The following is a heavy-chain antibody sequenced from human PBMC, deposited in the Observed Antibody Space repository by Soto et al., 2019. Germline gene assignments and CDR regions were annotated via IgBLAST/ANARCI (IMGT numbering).Heavy chain of an antibody. CDR1: GFTFSNAL. J-gene: IGHJ5*02. Sequence: EVQLVESGGGLVKPGGSLRLSCAASGFTFSNALMSWVRQAPGKGLEWVGRIKSKTDGGTTDYAAPVKGRFTISRDDSKNTLYLQMNSLKTEDTAVNYCTTGLTIFGVVIDPWGQGTLVTVSS. D-gene: IGHD3-3*01. CDR3: TTGLTIFGVVIDP. V-gene: IGHV3-15*01. CDR2: IKSKTDGGTT.